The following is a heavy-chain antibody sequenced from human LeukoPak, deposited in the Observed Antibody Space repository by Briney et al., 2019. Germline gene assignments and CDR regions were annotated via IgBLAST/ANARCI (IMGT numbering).Heavy chain of an antibody. CDR3: ASLLRPIYYGSGSYAAFDY. CDR2: IYYSGST. Sequence: SETLSLTCTVSGGSISSSSYYWGWIRQPPGKGLEWIGSIYYSGSTYYNPSLKSRVTISVDTSKNQFSLKLSSVTAADTAVYYCASLLRPIYYGSGSYAAFDYWGQGTLVTVSS. D-gene: IGHD3-10*01. CDR1: GGSISSSSYY. V-gene: IGHV4-39*01. J-gene: IGHJ4*02.